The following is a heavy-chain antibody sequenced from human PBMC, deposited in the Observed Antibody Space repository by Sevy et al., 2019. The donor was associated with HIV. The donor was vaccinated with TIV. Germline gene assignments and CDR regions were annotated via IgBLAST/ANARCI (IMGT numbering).Heavy chain of an antibody. D-gene: IGHD6-19*01. CDR2: ISSSSSYI. V-gene: IGHV3-21*01. J-gene: IGHJ6*02. Sequence: GGSLRLSCAASGFTFSSYSMNWVRQAPGKGLEWVSSISSSSSYIYYAGSVKGRFTISRDNAKNSLYLQMNSLRAEDTAVYYCARGRTIAVAGMDVWGQGTTVTVSS. CDR1: GFTFSSYS. CDR3: ARGRTIAVAGMDV.